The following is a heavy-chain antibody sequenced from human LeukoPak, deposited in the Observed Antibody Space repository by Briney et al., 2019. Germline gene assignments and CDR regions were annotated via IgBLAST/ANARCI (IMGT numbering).Heavy chain of an antibody. J-gene: IGHJ4*02. CDR1: GFTFSSYA. D-gene: IGHD3-10*01. Sequence: GGSLRLSCAASGFTFSSYAMSWVRQAPGKGLEWVSVISGSGDTTNYADSVKGRFTISRDNAKNSLYLQMNSLRAEDTAVYYCARGLIGSGSYFDYWGQGTLVTVSS. CDR3: ARGLIGSGSYFDY. V-gene: IGHV3-23*01. CDR2: ISGSGDTT.